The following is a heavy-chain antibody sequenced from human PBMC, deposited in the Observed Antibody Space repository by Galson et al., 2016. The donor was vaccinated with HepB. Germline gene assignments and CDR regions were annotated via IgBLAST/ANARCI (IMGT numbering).Heavy chain of an antibody. CDR3: ARDSGKYGIDV. CDR2: IYKGGIT. CDR1: GFTVTANY. V-gene: IGHV3-53*01. Sequence: SLRLSCADSGFTVTANYMSWVRQAPGKGLEWVSVIYKGGITFYADSVKGRFTISRDNVKNTLNLEMNSLRVDDTAVYYCARDSGKYGIDVWGQGTTVTVSS. J-gene: IGHJ6*02. D-gene: IGHD1-26*01.